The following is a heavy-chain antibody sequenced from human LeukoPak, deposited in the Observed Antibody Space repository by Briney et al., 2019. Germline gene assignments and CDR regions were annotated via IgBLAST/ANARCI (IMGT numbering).Heavy chain of an antibody. V-gene: IGHV3-21*05. CDR3: ARAHFDWLLLTQDNWFDP. CDR1: GFAFSDFS. CDR2: IRGSGSGM. J-gene: IGHJ5*02. Sequence: GGSLRLSCAASGFAFSDFSMNWVRQAPGKGLEWVANIRGSGSGMGRGNYYADSVQGRFTISRDNAKNSLYLQMNSLRAEDTAVYYCARAHFDWLLLTQDNWFDPWGQGTLVTVSS. D-gene: IGHD3-9*01.